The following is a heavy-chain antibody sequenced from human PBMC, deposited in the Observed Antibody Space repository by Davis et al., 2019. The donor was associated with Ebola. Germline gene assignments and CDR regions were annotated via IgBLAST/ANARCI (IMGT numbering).Heavy chain of an antibody. J-gene: IGHJ6*02. CDR1: VITFSSYA. D-gene: IGHD1-26*01. CDR3: AMRAVGAAGYYQFYYGLDV. V-gene: IGHV3-23*01. Sequence: GESLKISCADSVITFSSYAMTWVRQAPGKGLEWVSAISGSGGSTYYADSVKGRFTISRDNSKNTLYLQMNSLRAEDTAVYYCAMRAVGAAGYYQFYYGLDVWGRGTTVTVSS. CDR2: ISGSGGST.